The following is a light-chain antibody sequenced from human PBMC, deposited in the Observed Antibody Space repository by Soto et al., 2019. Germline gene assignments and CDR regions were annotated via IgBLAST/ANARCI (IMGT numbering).Light chain of an antibody. CDR2: GNS. CDR1: SSNIGAGYD. Sequence: QSVLTQPPSVSGAPGQRVTISCTGSSSNIGAGYDVHWYQQLPGTAPKLLIYGNSNRPSGVPDRFSGSKSGTSASLAFTGLQAEDEAEYYCQSYDSSLSSVVFGGGTKLTVL. V-gene: IGLV1-40*01. CDR3: QSYDSSLSSVV. J-gene: IGLJ2*01.